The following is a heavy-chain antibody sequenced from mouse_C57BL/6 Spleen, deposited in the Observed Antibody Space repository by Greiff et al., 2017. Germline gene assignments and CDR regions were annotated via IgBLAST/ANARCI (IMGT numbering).Heavy chain of an antibody. D-gene: IGHD2-10*02. CDR3: ARPYGNYDYAMDY. CDR2: INPNNGGT. Sequence: SGPELVKPGASVKIPCKASGYTFTDYNMDWVKQSHGKSLEWIGDINPNNGGTIYNQKFKGKDTLTVDKSSSTAYMELRSLTSEDTAVYYCARPYGNYDYAMDYWGQGTSVTVSS. J-gene: IGHJ4*01. V-gene: IGHV1-18*01. CDR1: GYTFTDYN.